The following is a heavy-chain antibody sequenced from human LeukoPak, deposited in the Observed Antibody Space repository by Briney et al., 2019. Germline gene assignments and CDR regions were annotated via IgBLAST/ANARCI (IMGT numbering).Heavy chain of an antibody. D-gene: IGHD6-13*01. J-gene: IGHJ4*02. Sequence: PGGSLRLSCAASGFTFSSCSMNWVGQAPGKGLEWVSFISSSSSYIYYADSVKGRFTISRDNAKNSLYLQMNSLRTEDTAVYYCARDSIAAEKQEGFWGQGTLVTVSS. V-gene: IGHV3-21*01. CDR3: ARDSIAAEKQEGF. CDR1: GFTFSSCS. CDR2: ISSSSSYI.